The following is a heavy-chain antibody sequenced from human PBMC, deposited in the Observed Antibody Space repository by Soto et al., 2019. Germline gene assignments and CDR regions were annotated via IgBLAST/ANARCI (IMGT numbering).Heavy chain of an antibody. CDR2: TYYRSKWYS. J-gene: IGHJ6*02. CDR3: ARSPYYYGSGRGVASYNYGMDV. V-gene: IGHV6-1*01. Sequence: SQTLSLTCVISGDSVSSNLASWSWIRQSPSRGLEWLGRTYYRSKWYSYYALSVKSRITINPDTSKNQFSLHLSSVTPEDTAVYYCARSPYYYGSGRGVASYNYGMDVWGQGTTVTVSS. CDR1: GDSVSSNLAS. D-gene: IGHD3-10*01.